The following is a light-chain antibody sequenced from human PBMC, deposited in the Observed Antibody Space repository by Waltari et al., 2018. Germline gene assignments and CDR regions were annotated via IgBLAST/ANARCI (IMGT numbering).Light chain of an antibody. CDR1: QSIRST. J-gene: IGKJ4*01. CDR3: QQYTNWPLT. Sequence: EIVLTQSPATLSVSPGERATLSCWASQSIRSTLAWYQQKPGQAPRLLIYDASTRATGIPARFSGSGSGTYFTLTISSLQSEDFAVYYCQQYTNWPLTFGGGTKVEI. V-gene: IGKV3D-15*01. CDR2: DAS.